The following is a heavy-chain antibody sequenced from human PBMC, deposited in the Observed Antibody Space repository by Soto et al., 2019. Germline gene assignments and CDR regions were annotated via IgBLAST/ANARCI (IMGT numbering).Heavy chain of an antibody. Sequence: QVQLVQSGAEVKKPGASVKVSCKASGYTFTGYYMHWVRQAPGQGLEWMGWINPNSGGTNYAQRLLGRVTMTRDTSISTAYMELSRLRSDDTAVYYCARSTPNYDFWDDLTRLDALDIWGQGTMVTVSS. D-gene: IGHD3-3*01. CDR2: INPNSGGT. CDR3: ARSTPNYDFWDDLTRLDALDI. J-gene: IGHJ3*02. V-gene: IGHV1-2*02. CDR1: GYTFTGYY.